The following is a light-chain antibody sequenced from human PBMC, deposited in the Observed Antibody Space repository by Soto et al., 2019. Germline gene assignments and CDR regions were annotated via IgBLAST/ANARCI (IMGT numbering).Light chain of an antibody. Sequence: AIRMTQSPSSFSASTGDRVTITCRASQGISSYLAWYQQKPGKAPKLLIYAASTLQSGVPSRFSGSGSGTDFTLTISCLQSEYVATYYCQQYYSYPHTFGQGTKLEIK. CDR1: QGISSY. CDR2: AAS. CDR3: QQYYSYPHT. J-gene: IGKJ2*01. V-gene: IGKV1-8*01.